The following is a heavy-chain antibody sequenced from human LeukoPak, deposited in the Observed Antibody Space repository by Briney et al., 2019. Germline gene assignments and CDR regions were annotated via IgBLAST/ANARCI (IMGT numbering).Heavy chain of an antibody. CDR3: ARVIKSQLLKGYFDF. CDR2: ICSDGST. Sequence: PGGSLRLSCAVSGFTVTGNYITWVRQAPGKGLEWVSIICSDGSTYYADSVKGRFSISRDHSKNTVFLQMNSLRGEDTGVYYCARVIKSQLLKGYFDFWGQGALVTVSS. D-gene: IGHD2-2*01. V-gene: IGHV3-53*01. J-gene: IGHJ4*02. CDR1: GFTVTGNY.